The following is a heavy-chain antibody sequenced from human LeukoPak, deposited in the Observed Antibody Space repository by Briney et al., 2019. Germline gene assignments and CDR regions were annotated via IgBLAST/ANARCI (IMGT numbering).Heavy chain of an antibody. V-gene: IGHV3-53*01. D-gene: IGHD1-14*01. Sequence: LSGGSLRLSCAASGFTVITNDMTWVRQAPGKGLEWVSVLYSDGNTKYADSVQGRFTISRDNSKNTLYLEMNSLSPDDTAVYYCARDVEPLAANTLAYWRQGTLVTVSS. CDR1: GFTVITND. CDR3: ARDVEPLAANTLAY. J-gene: IGHJ4*02. CDR2: LYSDGNT.